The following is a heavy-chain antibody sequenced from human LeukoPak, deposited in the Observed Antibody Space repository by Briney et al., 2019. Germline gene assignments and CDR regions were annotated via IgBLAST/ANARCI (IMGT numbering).Heavy chain of an antibody. V-gene: IGHV4-61*01. Sequence: SETLSLTCTVSGGSVNIDSSYWSWIRQPPGKGLEWIGYIYSSGRTDYNPSLKSRVTISVDTSKNQFSLKLNSVTAADTAMYYCASTEWNYARWGQGILVTVSS. CDR3: ASTEWNYAR. CDR2: IYSSGRT. J-gene: IGHJ4*02. D-gene: IGHD1-7*01. CDR1: GGSVNIDSSY.